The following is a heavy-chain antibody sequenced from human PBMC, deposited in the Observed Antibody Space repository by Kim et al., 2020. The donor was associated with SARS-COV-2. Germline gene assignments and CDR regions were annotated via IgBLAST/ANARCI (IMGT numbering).Heavy chain of an antibody. Sequence: AESVEDRFTISRDNSRNTLYLQMNSLRAEDTALYYCALKRLDDFDYWGQGTLVTVSS. J-gene: IGHJ4*02. V-gene: IGHV3-30*02. CDR3: ALKRLDDFDY. D-gene: IGHD1-1*01.